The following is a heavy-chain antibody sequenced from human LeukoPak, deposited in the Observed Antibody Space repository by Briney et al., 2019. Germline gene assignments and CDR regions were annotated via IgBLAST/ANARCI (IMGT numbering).Heavy chain of an antibody. CDR2: INHSGST. CDR1: GGSFSGYY. V-gene: IGHV4-34*01. J-gene: IGHJ6*03. D-gene: IGHD1-26*01. CDR3: ARSYSGLGGYYYYMDV. Sequence: SETLSLTCAVYGGSFSGYYWSWIRQPPGKGLEWIGEINHSGSTNYNPSLKSRVTISVDTSKNQFSLKLSSVSAADTAVYYCARSYSGLGGYYYYMDVWGKGTTVTISS.